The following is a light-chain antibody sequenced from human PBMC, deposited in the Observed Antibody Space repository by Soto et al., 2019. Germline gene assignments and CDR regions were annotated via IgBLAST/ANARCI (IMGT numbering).Light chain of an antibody. CDR3: QQRSNWLT. J-gene: IGKJ4*01. CDR2: GAS. V-gene: IGKV3-11*01. CDR1: QSVSRY. Sequence: EIVLTQSPVILSLSPGERATLSCRASQSVSRYLAWYQQKPGQAPRLLIYGASNRATGIPARFSGSGSGTDFTLTISSLEPEDFAVYYCQQRSNWLTFGGGTKVEIK.